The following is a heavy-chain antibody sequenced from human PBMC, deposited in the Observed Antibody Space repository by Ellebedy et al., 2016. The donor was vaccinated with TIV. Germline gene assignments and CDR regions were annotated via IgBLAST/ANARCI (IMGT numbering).Heavy chain of an antibody. CDR1: GFSFRSYW. J-gene: IGHJ3*02. CDR3: ATDGSYGDFRSPAHAFET. CDR2: MRQDGGDK. D-gene: IGHD4-17*01. Sequence: GESLKISCVGSGFSFRSYWMSWVRQAPGKGLEWVANMRQDGGDKYYVDSVKGRFAISRDNAQTSLYLQMNSLRAEDTALYYCATDGSYGDFRSPAHAFETWGQGTMVSVSS. V-gene: IGHV3-7*01.